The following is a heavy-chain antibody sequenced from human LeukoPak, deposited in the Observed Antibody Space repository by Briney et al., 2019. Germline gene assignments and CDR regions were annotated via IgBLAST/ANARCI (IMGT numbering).Heavy chain of an antibody. J-gene: IGHJ4*02. CDR3: ARGSPQQLVP. CDR2: IIPIFGTA. D-gene: IGHD6-13*01. CDR1: GGTFSSYA. Sequence: GASVKVSCKASGGTFSSYAISWVRQAPGQGLEWMGGIIPIFGTANYAQKFQGRVTITADESTSTAYMELSSLRSEDTAAYYCARGSPQQLVPWGQGTLVTVSS. V-gene: IGHV1-69*13.